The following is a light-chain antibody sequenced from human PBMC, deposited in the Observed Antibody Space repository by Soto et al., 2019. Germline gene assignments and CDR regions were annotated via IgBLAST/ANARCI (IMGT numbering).Light chain of an antibody. J-gene: IGLJ3*02. CDR3: CSYTSSSTWV. CDR2: EVS. Sequence: QSALTQPASVSGSPGQSITISCTGTGSDVGGYNYVSWYQQHPGKAPKLMIHEVSNRPSGVSNRFSGSKSGNTASLTISGLQAEDEADYYCCSYTSSSTWVFGGGTKVTVL. V-gene: IGLV2-14*01. CDR1: GSDVGGYNY.